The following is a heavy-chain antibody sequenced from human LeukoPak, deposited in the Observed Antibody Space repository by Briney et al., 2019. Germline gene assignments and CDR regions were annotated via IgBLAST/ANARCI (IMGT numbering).Heavy chain of an antibody. V-gene: IGHV3-53*05. J-gene: IGHJ4*02. CDR3: ARDGSTGESSYYFDY. Sequence: PGGSLRLSCTVSGFTVSSNYMTWVRQAPGKGLEWVSVIYSDGTTYNADSVKGRFTISRDNSKNTLYLQMNSLRAEDTAVYYCARDGSTGESSYYFDYWGQGTLVTVSS. CDR2: IYSDGTT. CDR1: GFTVSSNY. D-gene: IGHD7-27*01.